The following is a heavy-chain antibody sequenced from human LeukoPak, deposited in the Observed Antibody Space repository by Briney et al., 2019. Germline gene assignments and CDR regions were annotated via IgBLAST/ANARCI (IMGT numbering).Heavy chain of an antibody. V-gene: IGHV4-4*07. J-gene: IGHJ4*02. CDR1: GGSISSYY. D-gene: IGHD3-10*01. Sequence: AETLTLPCTVSGGSISSYYWSWIRQPAGKGLEWIGRIYTSGSTNYNPSLKSRVTMSLDTSKNQFSPKLSSVTAADTAVYYCARERLGSGSYYLYFDYWGQGTLVTVSS. CDR2: IYTSGST. CDR3: ARERLGSGSYYLYFDY.